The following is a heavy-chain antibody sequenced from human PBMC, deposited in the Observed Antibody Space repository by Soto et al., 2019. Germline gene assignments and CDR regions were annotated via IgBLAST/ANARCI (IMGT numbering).Heavy chain of an antibody. CDR2: ISYDGSNK. V-gene: IGHV3-30*18. CDR1: GFTFSSYG. CDR3: ANPTQLLSV. D-gene: IGHD2-2*01. Sequence: PGGSLRLSCAASGFTFSSYGTHWVRQAPGKGLEWVAVISYDGSNKYYADSVKGRFTISRDNSKNTLYLQMNSLRAEDTAVYYCANPTQLLSVWGQGTLVTVSS. J-gene: IGHJ4*02.